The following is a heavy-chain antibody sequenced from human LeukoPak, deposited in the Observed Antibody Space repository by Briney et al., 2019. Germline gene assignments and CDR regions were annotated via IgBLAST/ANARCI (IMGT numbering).Heavy chain of an antibody. CDR2: TYYRSKWYY. V-gene: IGHV6-1*01. J-gene: IGHJ3*01. CDR1: RDTVSSISAA. Sequence: SQTLSLTCDISRDTVSSISAAWNWISQSPSRGLEWLGRTYYRSKWYYDYAVSVKSRITNSPDPTKNQFSLQLNSVPRDDTALYDCARGFALDFWGQGTMVTVSS. CDR3: ARGFALDF.